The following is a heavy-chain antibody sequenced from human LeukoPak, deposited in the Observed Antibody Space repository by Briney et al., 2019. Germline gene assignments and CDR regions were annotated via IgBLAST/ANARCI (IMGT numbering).Heavy chain of an antibody. Sequence: PSETLSLTCTVSLGPISSHYWSWIRQPPWKGLEWIGYVSFSGTTKYSPSLNSRVTISRDTSKNQFSLRVNSVTAADTAVYYCTRSRVSGSYFDYHSGMDVWGQGTTVIVS. D-gene: IGHD1-26*01. V-gene: IGHV4-59*11. CDR2: VSFSGTT. CDR1: LGPISSHY. CDR3: TRSRVSGSYFDYHSGMDV. J-gene: IGHJ6*02.